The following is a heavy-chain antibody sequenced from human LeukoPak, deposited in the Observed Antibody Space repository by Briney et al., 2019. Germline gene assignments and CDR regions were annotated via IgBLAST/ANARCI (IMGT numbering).Heavy chain of an antibody. CDR1: GFTFTSYG. Sequence: GRSLRLSCAASGFTFTSYGMQWVRQAPGKGLEWVSLIWYDGRDKHYADSVKGRFTISRDNSKNTVYLQMNSPRAEDTAVYYCAREMGDFVPSAFEVWGQGTTVTVA. D-gene: IGHD2-8*01. V-gene: IGHV3-33*01. CDR3: AREMGDFVPSAFEV. J-gene: IGHJ3*01. CDR2: IWYDGRDK.